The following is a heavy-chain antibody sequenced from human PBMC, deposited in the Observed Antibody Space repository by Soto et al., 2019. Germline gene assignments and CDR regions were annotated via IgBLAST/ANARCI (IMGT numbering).Heavy chain of an antibody. CDR2: ISYDGSHK. J-gene: IGHJ4*02. V-gene: IGHV3-30*18. Sequence: LRLSCAASGFTFSSYGMHWVRQAPGKGLEWVAVISYDGSHKYYADSVKGRFTISRDNSKNTLYLQMNSLRAEDTAVYYCAKRIGSSSDYWGQGTLVTVSS. CDR1: GFTFSSYG. CDR3: AKRIGSSSDY. D-gene: IGHD6-6*01.